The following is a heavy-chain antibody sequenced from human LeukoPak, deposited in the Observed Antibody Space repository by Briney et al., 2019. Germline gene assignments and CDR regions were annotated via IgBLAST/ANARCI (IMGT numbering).Heavy chain of an antibody. V-gene: IGHV3-53*01. Sequence: PGGSLRLSCAASGFTVSSNYMSWVRQAPGKGLEWVSVIYSGGSTYYADSVKGRFTISGDNSKNTLYLQMNSLRAEDTAVYYCARLGEHYYDSSGYYPEYFQHWGQGTPVTVSS. J-gene: IGHJ1*01. CDR1: GFTVSSNY. CDR2: IYSGGST. D-gene: IGHD3-22*01. CDR3: ARLGEHYYDSSGYYPEYFQH.